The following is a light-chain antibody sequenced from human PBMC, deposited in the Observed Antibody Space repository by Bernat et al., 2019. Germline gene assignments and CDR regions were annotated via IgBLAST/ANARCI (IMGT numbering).Light chain of an antibody. CDR1: QSVSSTY. CDR2: GAS. CDR3: QQYGSSAWT. V-gene: IGKV3-20*01. Sequence: EIVLTQSPGTLSLSPGERATLSCRAGQSVSSTYLAWYQQKPDQVPRLLIYGASSRATGIPDRFSGGGSGTDFTLTISRLEPEDFAVYYCQQYGSSAWTFGQGTKVEIK. J-gene: IGKJ1*01.